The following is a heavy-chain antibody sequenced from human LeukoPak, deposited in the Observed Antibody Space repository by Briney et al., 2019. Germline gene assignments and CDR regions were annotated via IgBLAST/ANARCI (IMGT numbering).Heavy chain of an antibody. V-gene: IGHV4-30-4*01. CDR1: GGSISSGDYY. J-gene: IGHJ5*02. D-gene: IGHD2-21*01. CDR2: IYYSGST. Sequence: SQTLSLTCTVSGGSISSGDYYWSWIRQPPGKGLEWIGYIYYSGSTYYNPSLKSRVTISVDTSKNQFSLKLSSVTAADTAVYYCARENVVATPSGLYTWFDPWGQGTLVTVSS. CDR3: ARENVVATPSGLYTWFDP.